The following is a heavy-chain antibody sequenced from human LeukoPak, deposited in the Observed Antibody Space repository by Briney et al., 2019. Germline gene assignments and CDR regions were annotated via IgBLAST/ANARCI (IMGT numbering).Heavy chain of an antibody. CDR2: MYYSGST. CDR3: AREGWELLEFDY. Sequence: SETLSLTCTVSGDSFISYYWSWIRQPPGKDLEWIGYMYYSGSTNYNPSLKSRVAMAVDTSKNQFSLKLSSVTAADTAVYYCAREGWELLEFDYWGQGTLVTVSS. J-gene: IGHJ4*02. CDR1: GDSFISYY. D-gene: IGHD1-26*01. V-gene: IGHV4-59*12.